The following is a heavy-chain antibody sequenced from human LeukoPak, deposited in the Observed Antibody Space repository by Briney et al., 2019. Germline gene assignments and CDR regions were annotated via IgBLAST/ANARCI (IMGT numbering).Heavy chain of an antibody. J-gene: IGHJ4*02. CDR3: ARDRRLDYQLPADN. D-gene: IGHD2-2*01. CDR1: GYTFTGYY. V-gene: IGHV1-2*02. CDR2: INPHSGGT. Sequence: VASVKVSCKASGYTFTGYYIHWVRQAPGQGLEWMGWINPHSGGTNYAQKFQGGVTMTRDTSITTAYMELSSLRSDDTAVYYCARDRRLDYQLPADNWGQGTLVTVSS.